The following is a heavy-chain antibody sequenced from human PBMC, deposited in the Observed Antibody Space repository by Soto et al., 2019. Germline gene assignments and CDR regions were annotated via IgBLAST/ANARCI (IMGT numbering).Heavy chain of an antibody. Sequence: EVQLVESGGGLIQPGGSLRLSCAASGFSVSSNYMSWVRQAPGKGLEWVSVFYSGGNTHYADSVKGRFTISRDNSKNTLYLQMNSLRAEDTAVYYCARDSTWIPYYHYGMDVWGQGTTVTVSS. CDR1: GFSVSSNY. CDR3: ARDSTWIPYYHYGMDV. V-gene: IGHV3-53*01. D-gene: IGHD5-18*01. CDR2: FYSGGNT. J-gene: IGHJ6*02.